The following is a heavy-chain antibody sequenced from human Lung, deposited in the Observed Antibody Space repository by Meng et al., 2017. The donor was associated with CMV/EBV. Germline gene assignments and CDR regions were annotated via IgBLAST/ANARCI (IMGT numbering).Heavy chain of an antibody. CDR1: GFTFTTFW. J-gene: IGHJ6*02. V-gene: IGHV3-7*01. Sequence: GEXXKISCAASGFTFTTFWMTWVRQAPGKGLEWVANIKEDGSGQWYVDSVKGRFTISRDNAKKSVYLQMNSLRAEDTAVYYCVRYANSQYGMDVWGQGTTVTGSS. CDR2: IKEDGSGQ. CDR3: VRYANSQYGMDV. D-gene: IGHD2-21*01.